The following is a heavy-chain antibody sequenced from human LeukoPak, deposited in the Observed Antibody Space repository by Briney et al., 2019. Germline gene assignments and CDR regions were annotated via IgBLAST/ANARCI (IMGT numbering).Heavy chain of an antibody. D-gene: IGHD1-7*01. J-gene: IGHJ4*02. CDR2: ISKSGNHI. CDR1: GFTLTEYT. V-gene: IGHV3-11*04. Sequence: GGSLRVSCAGSGFTLTEYTMIWVRQAPGKGLEWVSYISKSGNHIYYADSVRGPFSISKDHANSSVSLLMTSLTAEATAVYYCARGGDNWNYWYVLVFWGQGTLVTVSS. CDR3: ARGGDNWNYWYVLVF.